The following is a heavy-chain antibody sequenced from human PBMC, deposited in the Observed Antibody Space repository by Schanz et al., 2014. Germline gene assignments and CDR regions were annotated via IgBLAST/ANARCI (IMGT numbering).Heavy chain of an antibody. V-gene: IGHV1-18*04. Sequence: QVQLVQSGAEVKKPGASVKVSCKASGYTFSSYGISWVRQAPGQGLEWMGWISANNGNTNKAQKLQGRVTMTTDTSTSTAYMELRSLRSDDTAVYYCATCSGGTCHAKPVLDNWGQGTLVTVSS. CDR2: ISANNGNT. CDR3: ATCSGGTCHAKPVLDN. D-gene: IGHD2-15*01. CDR1: GYTFSSYG. J-gene: IGHJ4*02.